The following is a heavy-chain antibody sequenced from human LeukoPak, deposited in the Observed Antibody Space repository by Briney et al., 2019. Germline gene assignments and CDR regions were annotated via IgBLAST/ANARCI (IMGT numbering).Heavy chain of an antibody. D-gene: IGHD3-10*02. CDR3: ARYGRGVGASRDWFDP. Sequence: GESLKISCKGSGYSFTTYWIGWVRQLPGKGLEWMGIIYPGDSDTRYSPSFQGQVTISADKSISAAYLQWNSLKASDTAIYYCARYGRGVGASRDWFDPWDQGTLVTVSS. CDR1: GYSFTTYW. J-gene: IGHJ5*02. CDR2: IYPGDSDT. V-gene: IGHV5-51*01.